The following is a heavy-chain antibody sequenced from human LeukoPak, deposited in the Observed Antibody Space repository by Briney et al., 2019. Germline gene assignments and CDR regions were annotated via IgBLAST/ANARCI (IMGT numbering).Heavy chain of an antibody. CDR2: INPNSGGT. CDR3: ARAIAEYCSSTSCYTFDY. CDR1: GYTFTGYY. D-gene: IGHD2-2*02. Sequence: GASVKVSCKASGYTFTGYYMYWVRQAPGQGLEWMGWINPNSGGTNYAQKFQGRVTMTRDTSITTAYMELSRLKSDDTAVYYCARAIAEYCSSTSCYTFDYWGQGTLVTVSS. V-gene: IGHV1-2*02. J-gene: IGHJ4*02.